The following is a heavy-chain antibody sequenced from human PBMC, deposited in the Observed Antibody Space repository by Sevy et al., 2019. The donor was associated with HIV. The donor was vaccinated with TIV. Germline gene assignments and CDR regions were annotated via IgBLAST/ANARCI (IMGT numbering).Heavy chain of an antibody. J-gene: IGHJ4*02. V-gene: IGHV3-7*01. CDR1: GFTLNSYW. Sequence: GGSLRLSCAASGFTLNSYWMSWVRQAPGKGLEWVANIKQDGSVKYYVDSVKGRFTISRDNARNLVYLQMSSLTAEDTALYYCVRAIAADASLWGQGTLVTVSP. CDR3: VRAIAADASL. CDR2: IKQDGSVK. D-gene: IGHD6-13*01.